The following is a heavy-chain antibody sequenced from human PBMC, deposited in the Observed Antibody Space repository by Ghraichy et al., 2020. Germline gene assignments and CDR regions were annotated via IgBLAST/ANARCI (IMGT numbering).Heavy chain of an antibody. J-gene: IGHJ4*02. CDR2: ISTNGGAT. CDR1: GFTFSSSA. D-gene: IGHD6-19*01. V-gene: IGHV3-23*01. CDR3: AKTEIGQWLSTYYFDY. Sequence: GGSLRLSCAASGFTFSSSAMSWVRQAPGKGLEWVSAISTNGGATYYADSVKGRFTISRANSKNTLYLQMNSLRAEDTAVYYCAKTEIGQWLSTYYFDYWGQGTLVTVSS.